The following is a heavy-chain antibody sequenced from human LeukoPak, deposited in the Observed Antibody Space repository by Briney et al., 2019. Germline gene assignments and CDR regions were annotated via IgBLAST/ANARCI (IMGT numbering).Heavy chain of an antibody. CDR3: ARILVIRRGSGGYYRTSGYGMDV. CDR1: GYTFTSYA. V-gene: IGHV7-4-1*02. CDR2: NSTNTGNP. D-gene: IGHD3-10*01. J-gene: IGHJ6*02. Sequence: ASVKVSYKASGYTFTSYAMNWVRQAPGQGLEWMGWNSTNTGNPTYAQGFTGRFVFSLDTSVSTAYLQISSLKAEDTAVYYCARILVIRRGSGGYYRTSGYGMDVWGQGTTVTVSS.